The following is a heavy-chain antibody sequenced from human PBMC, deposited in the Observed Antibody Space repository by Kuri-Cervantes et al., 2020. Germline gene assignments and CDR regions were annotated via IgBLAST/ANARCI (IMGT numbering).Heavy chain of an antibody. CDR1: GDSVSSNSAA. D-gene: IGHD6-19*01. Sequence: SETLSLTCAISGDSVSSNSAARNWIRQSPSRGLEWLGRTYYRSKWYNDYAVSLKSRITINPDTSKNQFSLQLNSVTPEDTAVYYCGRAGGSGWYGNFFDPWGQGTLVTDSS. V-gene: IGHV6-1*01. J-gene: IGHJ5*02. CDR2: TYYRSKWYN. CDR3: GRAGGSGWYGNFFDP.